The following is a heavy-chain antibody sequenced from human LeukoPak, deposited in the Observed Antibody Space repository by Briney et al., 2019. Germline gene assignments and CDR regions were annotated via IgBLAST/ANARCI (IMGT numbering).Heavy chain of an antibody. D-gene: IGHD4-17*01. CDR2: LWYDGSNK. CDR1: GFTFSSDG. Sequence: GRSLRLSCAASGFTFSSDGMHWVRQAPGKGLKTVAVLWYDGSNKYYADSVKGRVTISRDNSKNTLYLQMNSLRAEDTAVYYCAKGAGDYVDYYYGMDVWGKGTTVTVSS. V-gene: IGHV3-33*06. CDR3: AKGAGDYVDYYYGMDV. J-gene: IGHJ6*04.